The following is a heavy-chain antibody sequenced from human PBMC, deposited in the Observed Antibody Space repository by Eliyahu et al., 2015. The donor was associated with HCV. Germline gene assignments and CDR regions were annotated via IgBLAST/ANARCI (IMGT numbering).Heavy chain of an antibody. Sequence: SRTDYADSVKGRFTISRDNAKNTLYLHMDSLRAEDTAVYYCTRDIGGSGSYWGLGTLVTVSS. D-gene: IGHD3-10*01. J-gene: IGHJ4*02. CDR3: TRDIGGSGSY. V-gene: IGHV3-74*01. CDR2: SRT.